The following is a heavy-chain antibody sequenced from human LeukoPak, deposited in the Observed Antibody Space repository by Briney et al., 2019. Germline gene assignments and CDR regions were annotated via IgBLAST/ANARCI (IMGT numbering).Heavy chain of an antibody. CDR3: ARSRDYYDSSGYYPWFDP. V-gene: IGHV5-51*01. CDR1: GHSFTSYW. J-gene: IGHJ5*02. Sequence: GESLKISCKGSGHSFTSYWIGWVRQMPGKGLEWMGIIYPGDSDTRYSPSFQGQVTISADKSISTAYLQWSSLKASDTAMYYCARSRDYYDSSGYYPWFDPWGQGTLVTVSS. D-gene: IGHD3-22*01. CDR2: IYPGDSDT.